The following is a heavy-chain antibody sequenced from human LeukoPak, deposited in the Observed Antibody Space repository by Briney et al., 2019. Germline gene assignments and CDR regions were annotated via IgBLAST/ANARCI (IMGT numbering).Heavy chain of an antibody. D-gene: IGHD2-8*02. J-gene: IGHJ4*02. Sequence: PSETLSLTCAVYGGSFSGYYWSWIRQPPGKGLEWIGEINHSGSTNYNPSLKSRVNIAADTSKNQFSLKLNSVTAADTAVHYCARQGAGGSDYWGQGTLVTVSS. V-gene: IGHV4-34*01. CDR3: ARQGAGGSDY. CDR1: GGSFSGYY. CDR2: INHSGST.